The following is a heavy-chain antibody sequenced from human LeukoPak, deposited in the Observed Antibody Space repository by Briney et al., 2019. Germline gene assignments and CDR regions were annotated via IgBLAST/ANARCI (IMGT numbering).Heavy chain of an antibody. V-gene: IGHV1-2*02. CDR1: GYTFTDYY. D-gene: IGHD4-11*01. Sequence: GASVKASCKTSGYTFTDYYIHWVRQAPGQGLEWMGWINPNSAETNSAQKFQGRVTMTGDTSISTAYMDLRRMTSDDTAVYYCARDRDYSNIERGFDYWGQGTLVTVSS. J-gene: IGHJ4*02. CDR2: INPNSAET. CDR3: ARDRDYSNIERGFDY.